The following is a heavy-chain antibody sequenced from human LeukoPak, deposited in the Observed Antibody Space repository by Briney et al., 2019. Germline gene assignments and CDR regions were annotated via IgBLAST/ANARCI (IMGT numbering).Heavy chain of an antibody. CDR1: GFTFSSYS. Sequence: PGGSLRLSCAASGFTFSSYSMNWVRQAPGKGLDWVSSISSSSSYIYYADSVKGRFTISRDNAKNSLYLQMSSLRDEDTAVYYWGREDPSEYGSIDYWGQGTLVTVSS. V-gene: IGHV3-21*01. D-gene: IGHD3-10*01. CDR2: ISSSSSYI. CDR3: GREDPSEYGSIDY. J-gene: IGHJ4*02.